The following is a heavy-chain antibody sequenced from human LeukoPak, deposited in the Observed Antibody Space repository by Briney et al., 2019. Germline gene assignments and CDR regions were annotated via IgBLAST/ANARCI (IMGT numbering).Heavy chain of an antibody. CDR3: ARYGRIAVAGTKRNYFDY. J-gene: IGHJ4*02. Sequence: SETLSLTCTVSGGSLSSSSYYWGWLRQPPGRGLEWLGSIYYSGSTYYNPSLKSRVSISVDTSKNQFSLKLSSVTAADTAVYYCARYGRIAVAGTKRNYFDYWGQGTLVTVSS. V-gene: IGHV4-39*01. CDR1: GGSLSSSSYY. D-gene: IGHD6-19*01. CDR2: IYYSGST.